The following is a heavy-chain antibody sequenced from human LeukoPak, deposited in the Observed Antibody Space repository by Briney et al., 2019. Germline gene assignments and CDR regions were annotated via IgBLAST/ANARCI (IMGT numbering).Heavy chain of an antibody. J-gene: IGHJ4*02. CDR2: LRQSTSES. D-gene: IGHD1/OR15-1a*01. CDR1: VSTLSTYW. CDR3: AKDSPSRTATTEIPVDY. V-gene: IGHV3-7*04. Sequence: GGSLRLSCAASVSTLSTYWMAWFRQTPGKGLQWVASLRQSTSESSYLDSVRGRFTIYRDNAKNSLYLQMNSLRVEGTAVYYCAKDSPSRTATTEIPVDYWGQGTLVTVSS.